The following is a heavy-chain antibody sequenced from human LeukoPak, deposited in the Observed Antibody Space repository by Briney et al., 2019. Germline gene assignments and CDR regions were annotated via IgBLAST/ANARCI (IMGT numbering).Heavy chain of an antibody. V-gene: IGHV3-30*04. CDR3: AKDIGSYYDY. CDR1: GFTFSSYA. Sequence: GGSLRLSCAASGFTFSSYAMHWVRQAPGKGLEWVAVISYDGSKKYYADSVKGRFTISRDNSKNTLYLEMNSLRAEDTAVYYCAKDIGSYYDYWGQGILVTVSS. CDR2: ISYDGSKK. J-gene: IGHJ4*02. D-gene: IGHD3-10*01.